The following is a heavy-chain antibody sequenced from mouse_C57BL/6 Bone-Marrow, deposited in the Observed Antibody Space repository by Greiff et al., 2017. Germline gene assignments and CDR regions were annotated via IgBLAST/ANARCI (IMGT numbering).Heavy chain of an antibody. CDR3: ARHEGLRPLDY. CDR1: GFTFSSYG. J-gene: IGHJ2*01. D-gene: IGHD2-4*01. CDR2: ISSGGSYT. Sequence: EVQLVESGGDLVKPGGSLKLSCAASGFTFSSYGMSWVRQTPDKRLEWVATISSGGSYTFYPDSVKGRFTISRDNAKNTRYLQMSSLKSEDTAMDYCARHEGLRPLDYWGQGTTVTVSA. V-gene: IGHV5-6*01.